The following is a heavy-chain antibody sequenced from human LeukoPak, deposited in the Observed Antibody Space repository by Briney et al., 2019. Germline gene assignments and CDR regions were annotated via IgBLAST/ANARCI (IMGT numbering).Heavy chain of an antibody. D-gene: IGHD2-21*01. V-gene: IGHV1/OR15-2*02. CDR3: ATRDE. Sequence: ASVKVSCKASGYTFTGYYMHWVRQAPGQGLEWMGWISTYYGNTNYAQKLQGRVTLTEDTSTDTAYMELSSLRSDDTAIYYCATRDEWGQGTLVIVSS. CDR2: ISTYYGNT. CDR1: GYTFTGYY. J-gene: IGHJ4*02.